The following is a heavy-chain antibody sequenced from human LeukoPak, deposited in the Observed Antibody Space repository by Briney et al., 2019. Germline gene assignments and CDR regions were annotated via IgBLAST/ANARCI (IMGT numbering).Heavy chain of an antibody. V-gene: IGHV3-48*04. CDR2: ISSSSSTI. CDR1: GFTFSSYS. D-gene: IGHD6-19*01. CDR3: ARVKELYSSGWVSYYYYMDV. Sequence: GGSLRLSCADSGFTFSSYSMNRVRQAPGKGLEWVSYISSSSSTIYYADSVKGRFTISRDNAKNSLYLQMNSLRAEDTAVYYCARVKELYSSGWVSYYYYMDVWGKGTTVSVSS. J-gene: IGHJ6*03.